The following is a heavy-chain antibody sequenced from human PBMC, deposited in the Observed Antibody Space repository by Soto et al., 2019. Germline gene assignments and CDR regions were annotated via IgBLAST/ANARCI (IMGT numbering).Heavy chain of an antibody. V-gene: IGHV3-30*18. Sequence: XGSLRLSCTASGFTLGAYVMHWVRQAQGKGPEWVAATSADGRDLFYAASVEGRFTISRDNSKNTLFLQMNSLTSEDTSVYSCAKSVPDPACRGGGCHRTFDYWGQGTLVTVSS. CDR2: TSADGRDL. D-gene: IGHD2-15*01. CDR1: GFTLGAYV. CDR3: AKSVPDPACRGGGCHRTFDY. J-gene: IGHJ4*02.